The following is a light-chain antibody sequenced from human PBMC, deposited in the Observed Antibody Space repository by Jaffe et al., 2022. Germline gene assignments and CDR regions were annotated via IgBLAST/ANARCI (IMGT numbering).Light chain of an antibody. CDR2: GAS. Sequence: EIVMTQSPATLSVSPGDTATVSCRATQSVRSHLAWYQQKPGQAPRLLIYGASTRATGIPARFSGSESGTEFTLTISSLESEDFAVYYCQQYNSWPITFGQGTRLDIK. CDR1: QSVRSH. CDR3: QQYNSWPIT. V-gene: IGKV3-15*01. J-gene: IGKJ5*01.